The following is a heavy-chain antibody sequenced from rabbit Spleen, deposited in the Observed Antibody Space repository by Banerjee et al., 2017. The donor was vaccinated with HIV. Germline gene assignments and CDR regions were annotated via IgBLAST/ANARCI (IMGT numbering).Heavy chain of an antibody. CDR1: GFSFSSGYW. Sequence: QSLEESGGGLVKPEGSLTLTCTASGFSFSSGYWMCWVRQAPGKGLEWIACISTSSGKTYYASWAKGRFTISKTSSTTVTLQMTSLTAADTATYFCARDVPYDAFNLWGPGTLVTVS. CDR2: ISTSSGKT. CDR3: ARDVPYDAFNL. V-gene: IGHV1S40*01. D-gene: IGHD3-1*01. J-gene: IGHJ4*01.